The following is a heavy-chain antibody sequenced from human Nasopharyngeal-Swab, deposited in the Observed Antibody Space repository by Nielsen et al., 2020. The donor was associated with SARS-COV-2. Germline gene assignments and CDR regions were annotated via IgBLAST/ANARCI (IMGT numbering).Heavy chain of an antibody. CDR3: ARDLGGGCYDY. J-gene: IGHJ4*02. CDR1: GGSISSYY. Sequence: SETLSLTCTASGGSISSYYWTWIRQPPGKGLEWIGYIYYSGSTNYNPSLKSRVTISVDTSKNQFSLKLSSVTAADTAVYYCARDLGGGCYDYWGQGTLVTVSS. V-gene: IGHV4-59*01. CDR2: IYYSGST. D-gene: IGHD2-8*02.